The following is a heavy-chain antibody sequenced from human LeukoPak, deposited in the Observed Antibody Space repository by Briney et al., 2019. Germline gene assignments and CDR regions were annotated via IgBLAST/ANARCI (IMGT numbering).Heavy chain of an antibody. CDR3: AKDRGGRPYGETDY. CDR1: GFTFSSYA. CDR2: ISGSAGST. V-gene: IGHV3-23*01. Sequence: GGSLRLSCAASGFTFSSYAMSWVRQAPGKGLEWVSVISGSAGSTYYADSVKGRSTISRDNSKNTLYLQMNSLRAQDTAVFYCAKDRGGRPYGETDYWGQGTLVTVSS. J-gene: IGHJ4*02. D-gene: IGHD4-17*01.